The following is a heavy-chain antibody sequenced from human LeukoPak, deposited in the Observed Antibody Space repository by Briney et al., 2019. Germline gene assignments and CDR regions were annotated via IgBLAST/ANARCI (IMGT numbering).Heavy chain of an antibody. CDR1: GFTVSSNY. V-gene: IGHV3-23*01. Sequence: GGSLRLSCAASGFTVSSNYMSWVRQAPGKGLEWVSSISVSGGNTYYADSVKGRFTISRDNSKNTLYLQMNSLTAEDTALYYCATKQWPVRGWFDPWGQGTLVTVSS. J-gene: IGHJ5*02. CDR3: ATKQWPVRGWFDP. D-gene: IGHD6-19*01. CDR2: ISVSGGNT.